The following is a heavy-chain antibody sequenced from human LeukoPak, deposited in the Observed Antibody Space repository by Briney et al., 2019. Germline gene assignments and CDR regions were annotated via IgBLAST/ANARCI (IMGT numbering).Heavy chain of an antibody. CDR1: GGSISSYY. CDR3: ARGSYYYGSGSYLRWFDP. Sequence: SETLSLTCTVSGGSISSYYWSWIRQPAGKGLEWIGRIYTSGSTNYNPSLKSRVTMSVDTSKNQFSLKLSSVTAADTAVYYCARGSYYYGSGSYLRWFDPWGQGTLVTVSS. D-gene: IGHD3-10*01. V-gene: IGHV4-4*07. J-gene: IGHJ5*02. CDR2: IYTSGST.